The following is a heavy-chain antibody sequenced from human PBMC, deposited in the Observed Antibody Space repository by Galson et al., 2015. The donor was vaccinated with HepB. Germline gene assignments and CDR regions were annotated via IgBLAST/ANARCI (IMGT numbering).Heavy chain of an antibody. D-gene: IGHD1-26*01. CDR3: ARERDSGHYRNADY. J-gene: IGHJ4*02. CDR2: IHSDGRGI. CDR1: GFTFSGHW. Sequence: SLRLSCAASGFTFSGHWMHWVRQAPGKGLLWISRIHSDGRGIVYADSLKGRFTVSRDNAESTLYLQMNSLRVEDTAVYYCARERDSGHYRNADYWGQGTLVTVSS. V-gene: IGHV3-74*01.